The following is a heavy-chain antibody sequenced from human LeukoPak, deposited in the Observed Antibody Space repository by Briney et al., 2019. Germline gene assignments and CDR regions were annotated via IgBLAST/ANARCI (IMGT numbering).Heavy chain of an antibody. CDR1: GFTFSSYA. V-gene: IGHV3-23*01. CDR3: AKAQGGSGNSYKQPTDF. Sequence: GGSLRLSCAAPGFTFSSYAMTWVRQAPGKGLEWVSTISGSGVTTYYADSVKGRFTISRDNSKNTLYLQMNSLRAEDTAVHYCAKAQGGSGNSYKQPTDFWGQGTLVTVSS. CDR2: ISGSGVTT. D-gene: IGHD3-10*01. J-gene: IGHJ4*02.